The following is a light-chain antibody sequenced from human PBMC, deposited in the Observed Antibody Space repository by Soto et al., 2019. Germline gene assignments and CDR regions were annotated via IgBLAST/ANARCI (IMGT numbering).Light chain of an antibody. CDR3: GTWDNSLSGGV. CDR1: SSNIGSHF. J-gene: IGLJ3*02. CDR2: ENT. Sequence: QSVLTQPPSVSAAPGQQVTISCSGSSSNIGSHFVSWYQQLPGSAPKLLIYENTKRPLGIPDRFSGSKSGTSATLGITGLQTGDEADYYCGTWDNSLSGGVFGGGTKLTVL. V-gene: IGLV1-51*02.